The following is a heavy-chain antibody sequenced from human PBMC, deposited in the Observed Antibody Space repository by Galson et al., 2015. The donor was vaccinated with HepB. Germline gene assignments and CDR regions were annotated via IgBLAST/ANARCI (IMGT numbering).Heavy chain of an antibody. CDR2: IIPIFGTA. CDR1: GGTFSSYA. CDR3: ARDDYYYGSGSYLGVDY. J-gene: IGHJ4*02. Sequence: SVKVSCKASGGTFSSYAISWVRQAPGQGLEWMGGIIPIFGTAKYSQKFQGRVTITRDTSASTAYMELSSLRSEDTAVYYCARDDYYYGSGSYLGVDYWGQGTLVTVSS. V-gene: IGHV1-69*05. D-gene: IGHD3-10*01.